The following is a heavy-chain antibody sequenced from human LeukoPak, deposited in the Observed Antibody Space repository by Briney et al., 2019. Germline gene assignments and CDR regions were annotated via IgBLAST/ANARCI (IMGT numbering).Heavy chain of an antibody. CDR2: IYYSGST. CDR3: ARGRTAAAGTDRVFWFDP. D-gene: IGHD6-13*01. V-gene: IGHV4-59*06. J-gene: IGHJ5*02. Sequence: PSETLSLTCTVSGGSISSYYWSWIRQHPGKGLEWIGYIYYSGSTYYNPSLKSRVTISVDTSKNQFSLKLSSVTAADTAVYYCARGRTAAAGTDRVFWFDPWGQGTLVTVSS. CDR1: GGSISSYY.